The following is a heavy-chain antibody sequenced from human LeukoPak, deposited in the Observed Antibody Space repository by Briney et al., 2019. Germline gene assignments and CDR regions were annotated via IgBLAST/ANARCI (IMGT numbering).Heavy chain of an antibody. D-gene: IGHD3-22*01. CDR1: GGTFSSYA. CDR3: ARHYYDSSGKDDY. Sequence: ASVKVSCKASGGTFSSYAISWVRQAPGQGLEWMGGIIPIFGTANYAQKFQGRVTITTDESTSTAYMELSSLRSEDTAVYYCARHYYDSSGKDDYWGQGTLVTVSS. V-gene: IGHV1-69*05. CDR2: IIPIFGTA. J-gene: IGHJ4*02.